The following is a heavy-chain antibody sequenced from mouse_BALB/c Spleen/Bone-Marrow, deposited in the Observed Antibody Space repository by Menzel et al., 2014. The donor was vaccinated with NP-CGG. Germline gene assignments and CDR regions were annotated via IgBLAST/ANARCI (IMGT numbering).Heavy chain of an antibody. V-gene: IGHV1-69*02. J-gene: IGHJ3*01. D-gene: IGHD1-1*01. Sequence: VQLQQSGAELVRPGASVKLSCKASGYTFTSYWINWVKQRPGQGLQWIGNIYPSDSYTNYNQKFKDKATLTVDKSSSTAYMRLSSPTSEDFAVYYCTRGDYYGSSSFAYWGQGTLVTVST. CDR3: TRGDYYGSSSFAY. CDR2: IYPSDSYT. CDR1: GYTFTSYW.